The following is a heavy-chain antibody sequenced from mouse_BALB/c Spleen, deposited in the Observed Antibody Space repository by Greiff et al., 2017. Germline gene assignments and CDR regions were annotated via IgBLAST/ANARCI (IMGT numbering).Heavy chain of an antibody. CDR3: ARMGLWPFDY. J-gene: IGHJ2*01. CDR1: GYAFSSYW. D-gene: IGHD1-1*02. V-gene: IGHV1-80*01. Sequence: VKLQQSGAELVRPGSSVKISCKASGYAFSSYWMNWVKQRPGQGLEWIGQIYPGDGDTNYNGKFKGKATLTADKSSSTAYMQLSSLTSEDSAVYFCARMGLWPFDYWGQGTTLTVSS. CDR2: IYPGDGDT.